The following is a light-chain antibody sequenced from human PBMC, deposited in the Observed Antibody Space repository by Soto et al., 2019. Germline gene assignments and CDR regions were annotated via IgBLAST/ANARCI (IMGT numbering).Light chain of an antibody. Sequence: QLVLTQPPSASGSPGQSVTISCTGTSSDVGGYNYVSWYQQHPGKAPKVMIYEVSKRPSGVPDRFSGSKSGNTASLTVSGLQAEDEADYYCSSYADSNSLVFGGGTKLTVL. CDR3: SSYADSNSLV. J-gene: IGLJ2*01. CDR1: SSDVGGYNY. CDR2: EVS. V-gene: IGLV2-8*01.